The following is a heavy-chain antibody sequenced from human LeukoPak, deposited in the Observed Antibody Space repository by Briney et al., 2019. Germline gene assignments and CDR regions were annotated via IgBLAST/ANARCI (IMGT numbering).Heavy chain of an antibody. CDR1: GFTFSYYW. D-gene: IGHD3/OR15-3a*01. V-gene: IGHV3-74*01. Sequence: PGGSLRLSCAASGFTFSYYWMYWVRQAPGKGLVCVSRINNDGVTTSYADSVKGRFSVSRDNAKNTLYLQMNSLRAEDTAVYYCTTLGLADSDYWGQGTLVTVSS. CDR3: TTLGLADSDY. J-gene: IGHJ4*02. CDR2: INNDGVTT.